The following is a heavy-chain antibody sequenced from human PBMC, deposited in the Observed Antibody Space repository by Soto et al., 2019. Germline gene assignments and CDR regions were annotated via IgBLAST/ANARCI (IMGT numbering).Heavy chain of an antibody. CDR2: ISYSATT. CDR1: GGSISSRPYN. D-gene: IGHD3-9*01. V-gene: IGHV4-39*01. J-gene: IGHJ5*01. Sequence: SETLSLTCTVSGGSISSRPYNWGWIRQPPKKGLEWIGTISYSATTYYNPSLKSRVTMSVDTSQNQFSLKLSSVTAADTAVYYCARHPTGYPSWFDSWGQGTLVTVSS. CDR3: ARHPTGYPSWFDS.